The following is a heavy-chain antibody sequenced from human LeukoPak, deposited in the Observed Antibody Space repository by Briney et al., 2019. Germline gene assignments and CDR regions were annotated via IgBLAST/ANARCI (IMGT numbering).Heavy chain of an antibody. V-gene: IGHV3-23*01. CDR1: GXTFNSYA. D-gene: IGHD1-26*01. CDR2: ISGSGGGT. J-gene: IGHJ4*02. CDR3: AKDLGRYRNNYFDY. Sequence: GGSLRLSCAASGXTFNSYAMSWVRQAPEKGLEWVATISGSGGGTYYADSVKGRFTISRDDSKNTLYLQMNSLRAEDTAVYYCAKDLGRYRNNYFDYWGQGTLVTVSS.